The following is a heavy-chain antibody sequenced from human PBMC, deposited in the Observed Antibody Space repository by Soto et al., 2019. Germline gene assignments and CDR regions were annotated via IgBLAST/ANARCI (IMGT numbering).Heavy chain of an antibody. J-gene: IGHJ6*02. CDR1: GFTFSSYG. CDR3: AKSPGGDCTNGVCYSGKLLWFGELSSYYGMDV. CDR2: ISYDGSNK. V-gene: IGHV3-30*18. Sequence: GGSLRLSCAASGFTFSSYGMHWVRQAPGKGLEWVAVISYDGSNKYYADSVKGRFTISRDNSKNTLYLQMNSLRAEDTAVYYCAKSPGGDCTNGVCYSGKLLWFGELSSYYGMDVWGQGTTVTVSS. D-gene: IGHD2-8*01.